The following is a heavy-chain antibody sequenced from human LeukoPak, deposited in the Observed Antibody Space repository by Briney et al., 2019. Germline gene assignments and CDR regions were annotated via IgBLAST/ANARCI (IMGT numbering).Heavy chain of an antibody. J-gene: IGHJ4*02. V-gene: IGHV4-59*08. CDR2: IFFTGNT. Sequence: PSETLSLTCTVSGGSISSYYWSWIRQPPGEGLEWIGYIFFTGNTNYNPSLRSRVTISIDTSKNQFSLHLSSVTAADTALYHCARTGNYDFWSGRPYYFDYRGQGTLVTVSS. D-gene: IGHD3-3*01. CDR3: ARTGNYDFWSGRPYYFDY. CDR1: GGSISSYY.